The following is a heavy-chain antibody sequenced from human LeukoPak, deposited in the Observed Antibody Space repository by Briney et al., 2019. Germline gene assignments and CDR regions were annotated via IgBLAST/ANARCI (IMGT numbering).Heavy chain of an antibody. V-gene: IGHV4-59*01. CDR1: GGSISSYY. Sequence: SETLSLTCTVSGGSISSYYWSWIRQPPGKGLEWIGYIYYSGSTNYNPSLKSRVTISVDTSKNQFSPKLSSVTAADTAVYYCARGRAAAGTLGYWGQGTLVTVSS. CDR3: ARGRAAAGTLGY. CDR2: IYYSGST. J-gene: IGHJ4*02. D-gene: IGHD6-13*01.